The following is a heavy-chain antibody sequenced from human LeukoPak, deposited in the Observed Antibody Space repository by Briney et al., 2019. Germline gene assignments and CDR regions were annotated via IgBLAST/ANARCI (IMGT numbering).Heavy chain of an antibody. J-gene: IGHJ4*02. CDR2: ISASGGTT. CDR1: GFSLNNYA. V-gene: IGHV3-23*01. CDR3: AKASSSWYSDFDY. D-gene: IGHD6-13*01. Sequence: PGGSLRLSCAASGFSLNNYAMNWARQATGKGLEWVSAISASGGTTYNSDSVKGRFTISRDSAKNTLYLQINSLRAEDSAVYYCAKASSSWYSDFDYWGRATLDTVSS.